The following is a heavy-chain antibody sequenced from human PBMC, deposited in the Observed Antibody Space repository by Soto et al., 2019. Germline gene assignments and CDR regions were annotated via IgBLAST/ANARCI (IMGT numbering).Heavy chain of an antibody. CDR3: ARDSGDNGWVDY. D-gene: IGHD2-15*01. Sequence: QVQLQESGPGLVKPSQTLSLTCTVSGGSISSGDYYWSWIRQPPGKGLEWIGYIHYIGSTYYNPPLKSRVTISVDTSKNQFSLKLSSVTAADTAVYYCARDSGDNGWVDYWGQGTLVTVSS. CDR2: IHYIGST. V-gene: IGHV4-30-4*01. CDR1: GGSISSGDYY. J-gene: IGHJ4*02.